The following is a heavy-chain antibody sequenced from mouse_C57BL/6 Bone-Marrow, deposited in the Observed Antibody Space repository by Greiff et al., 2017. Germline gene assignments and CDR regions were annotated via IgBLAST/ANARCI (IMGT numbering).Heavy chain of an antibody. V-gene: IGHV5-17*01. D-gene: IGHD3-1*01. Sequence: EVKLVESGGGLVKPGGSLKLSCAASGFTFSDYGMHWVRQAPEKGLEWVAYISSGSSTIYYADTVKGRFTISRDNAKNTLYLQMTSLRSDDTDMYYCARGGYYFDYWGQGTTLTVSS. CDR1: GFTFSDYG. CDR3: ARGGYYFDY. CDR2: ISSGSSTI. J-gene: IGHJ2*01.